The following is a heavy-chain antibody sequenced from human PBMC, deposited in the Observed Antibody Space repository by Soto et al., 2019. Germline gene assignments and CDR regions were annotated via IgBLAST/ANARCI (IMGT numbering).Heavy chain of an antibody. CDR2: ISSTGETT. Sequence: EVQLVESGGGLVPPGGSLRLSCAASGFTFSTYSMNWVRQAPGKGLEWVSFISSTGETTYYADSVKGRLTISRDNAKNSLFLQMNSLTAEDTAGYYCARDVRLPDYWGQGTLVTVSS. CDR1: GFTFSTYS. J-gene: IGHJ4*02. CDR3: ARDVRLPDY. D-gene: IGHD3-10*02. V-gene: IGHV3-48*01.